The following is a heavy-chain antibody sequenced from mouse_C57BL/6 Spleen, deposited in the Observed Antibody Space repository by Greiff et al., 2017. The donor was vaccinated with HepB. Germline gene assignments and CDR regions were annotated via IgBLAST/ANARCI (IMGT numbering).Heavy chain of an antibody. CDR3: ASYYGSSSYYAMDY. CDR1: GYTFTSYW. CDR2: IHPNSGST. D-gene: IGHD1-1*01. V-gene: IGHV1-64*01. J-gene: IGHJ4*01. Sequence: QVQLKQPGAELVKPGASVKLSCKASGYTFTSYWMHWVKQRPGQGLEWIGMIHPNSGSTNYNEKFKSKATLTVDKSSSTAYMQLSSLTSEDSAVYYCASYYGSSSYYAMDYWGQGTSVTVSS.